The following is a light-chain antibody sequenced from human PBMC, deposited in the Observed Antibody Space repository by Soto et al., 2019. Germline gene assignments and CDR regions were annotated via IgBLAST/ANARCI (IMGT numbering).Light chain of an antibody. V-gene: IGLV1-40*01. J-gene: IGLJ1*01. CDR1: SSNIGAHSD. CDR3: QSYDSGRSGLSAHV. Sequence: QSVLTQPPSVSGAPGQRVTISCTGTSSNIGAHSDVHWYQHLPGTAPKLLIYGNNNRPSGVPDRFSGSKSGTSASLAITGLQAEDEADYYCQSYDSGRSGLSAHVFGTGTKVTVL. CDR2: GNN.